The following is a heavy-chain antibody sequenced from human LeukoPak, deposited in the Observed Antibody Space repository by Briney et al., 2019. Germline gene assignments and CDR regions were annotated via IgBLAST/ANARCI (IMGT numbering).Heavy chain of an antibody. Sequence: PSETLSLTCTVSGGSISSHYWNWIRQPPGKGLEWIGYISYRGSTNYNPSLKSRVTMSLDTSKNHFSLKLTSVTAADTAVYYCARLLGYCSGGSCYPRWFAPWGQGTLVTVSS. CDR2: ISYRGST. CDR1: GGSISSHY. CDR3: ARLLGYCSGGSCYPRWFAP. V-gene: IGHV4-59*08. D-gene: IGHD2-15*01. J-gene: IGHJ5*02.